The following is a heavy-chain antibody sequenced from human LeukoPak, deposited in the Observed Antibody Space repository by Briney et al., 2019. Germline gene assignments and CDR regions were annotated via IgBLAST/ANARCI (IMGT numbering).Heavy chain of an antibody. J-gene: IGHJ4*02. CDR1: GFTFSSYG. V-gene: IGHV3-30*03. Sequence: GGSLRLSCAASGFTFSSYGMHWVRQAPGKGLEWVAVISYDGSNKYYADSVKGRFTMSRDNSKNTLDLQMNSLRAEDTGVYYCARDYTGSYTTDYWGQGTLVTVSS. CDR3: ARDYTGSYTTDY. CDR2: ISYDGSNK. D-gene: IGHD1-26*01.